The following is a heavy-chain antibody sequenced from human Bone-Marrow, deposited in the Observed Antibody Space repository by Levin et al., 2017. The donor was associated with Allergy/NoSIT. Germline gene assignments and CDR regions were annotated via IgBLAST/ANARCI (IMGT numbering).Heavy chain of an antibody. CDR3: VKDGGLALVGTFFES. V-gene: IGHV3-43*01. CDR1: GFNFEDFS. D-gene: IGHD1-1*01. J-gene: IGHJ4*02. CDR2: ISWNGGRT. Sequence: GGSLRLSCAASGFNFEDFSMHWVRQAPGKGLEWVSFISWNGGRTYYGDSMKGRFTISRDNGRHSLYLQMKSLRNEDTAFYFCVKDGGLALVGTFFESWGLGTLVTVSS.